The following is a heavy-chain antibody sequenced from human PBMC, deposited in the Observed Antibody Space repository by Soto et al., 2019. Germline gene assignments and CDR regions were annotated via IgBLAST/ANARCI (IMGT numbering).Heavy chain of an antibody. CDR1: GYTFTSYG. CDR2: ISAYNGNT. V-gene: IGHV1-18*01. D-gene: IGHD2-2*02. CDR3: ARDIPPSSYYYYGMDV. J-gene: IGHJ6*02. Sequence: ASVKVSCKASGYTFTSYGISWVRQAPGQGLEWMGWISAYNGNTNYAQKLQGRVTMTTDTSTSTAYMELRSLRSDDTAVYYCARDIPPSSYYYYGMDVWGQGTTLTVSS.